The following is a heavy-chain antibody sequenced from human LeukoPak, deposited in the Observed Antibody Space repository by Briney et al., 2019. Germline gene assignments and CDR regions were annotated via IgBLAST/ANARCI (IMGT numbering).Heavy chain of an antibody. CDR3: AKGSGWPVGLYFDY. V-gene: IGHV3-30*18. CDR1: GFTFSSYG. D-gene: IGHD6-19*01. CDR2: ISYDGSNK. J-gene: IGHJ4*02. Sequence: GGSLRLSCAASGFTFSSYGMHWVRQAPGKGLEWVAVISYDGSNKYYADSVKGRFTTSRDNSKNTLYLQMNSLRAEDTAVYYCAKGSGWPVGLYFDYWGQGTLVTVSS.